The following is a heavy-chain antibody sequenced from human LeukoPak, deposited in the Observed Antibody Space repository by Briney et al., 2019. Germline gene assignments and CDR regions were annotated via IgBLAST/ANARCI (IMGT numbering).Heavy chain of an antibody. CDR2: MNPNSGNT. D-gene: IGHD3-9*01. V-gene: IGHV1-8*01. CDR3: ARAYDILTGHYYYYMDV. CDR1: GYTFTSYD. Sequence: ASVKVSCKASGYTFTSYDINWVRQATGQGLEWMGWMNPNSGNTGYAQKFQGRVTMTRNTSISTAYMELSSLRSEDTAVYYCARAYDILTGHYYYYMDVWGKGTTVTISS. J-gene: IGHJ6*03.